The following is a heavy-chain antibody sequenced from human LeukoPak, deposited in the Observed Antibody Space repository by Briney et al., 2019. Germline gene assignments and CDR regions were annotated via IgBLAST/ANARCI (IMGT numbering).Heavy chain of an antibody. V-gene: IGHV4-39*01. CDR2: IYYSGST. Sequence: SETVSLTCTVSGGSISSSSYYWGWIRQPPGKGLEWIGSIYYSGSTYYNPSLKSRVTISVDTSKNQFSLKLSSVTAADTAVYYCARLSESGVVPAARWDFDYWGQGTLVTVSS. CDR3: ARLSESGVVPAARWDFDY. D-gene: IGHD2-2*01. J-gene: IGHJ4*02. CDR1: GGSISSSSYY.